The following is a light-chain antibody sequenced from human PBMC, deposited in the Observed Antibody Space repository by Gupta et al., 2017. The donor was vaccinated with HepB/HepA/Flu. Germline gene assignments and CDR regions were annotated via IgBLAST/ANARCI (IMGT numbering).Light chain of an antibody. CDR1: QSINNY. CDR2: ATS. V-gene: IGKV1-9*01. Sequence: DIQLTQSPSFLSASVGDRVTITCRASQSINNYLAWYQQKPGGTPKLLIYATSTLQRGVPSRFSGSGSGTEFTLTISSLQPDDLATYFCQQLHTYPRTFGQGTKVEIK. CDR3: QQLHTYPRT. J-gene: IGKJ1*01.